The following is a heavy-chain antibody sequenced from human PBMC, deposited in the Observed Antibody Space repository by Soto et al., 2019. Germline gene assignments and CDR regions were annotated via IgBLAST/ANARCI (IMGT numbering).Heavy chain of an antibody. V-gene: IGHV1-69*02. CDR1: GGTFSSYT. D-gene: IGHD6-13*01. Sequence: RASVKVSCKASGGTFSSYTISWVRQAPGQGLEWMGRIIPILGIANYAQKFQGRVTITADKSTSTAYMELSSLRSEDTAVYYCARSPGIAAHYNWFDPWGQGTLVTVSS. CDR3: ARSPGIAAHYNWFDP. CDR2: IIPILGIA. J-gene: IGHJ5*02.